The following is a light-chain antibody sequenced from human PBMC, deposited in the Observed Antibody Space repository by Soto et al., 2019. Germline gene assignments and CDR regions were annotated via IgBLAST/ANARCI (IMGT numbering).Light chain of an antibody. CDR3: AAWDDSLNGPSV. J-gene: IGLJ1*01. CDR2: SNN. Sequence: QSVLTQPPSASGTPGQRVTISCSGSSSNIGSNTVNGYQQLPGTAPKLLIYSNNQRPSGVPDRFSGSKSGTSASLAISGLQSEDEADYYCAAWDDSLNGPSVFGTGTKLTVL. V-gene: IGLV1-44*01. CDR1: SSNIGSNT.